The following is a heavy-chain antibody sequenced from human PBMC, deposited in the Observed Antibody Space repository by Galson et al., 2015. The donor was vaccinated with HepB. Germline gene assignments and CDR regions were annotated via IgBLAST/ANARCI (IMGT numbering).Heavy chain of an antibody. Sequence: SLRLSCAASGFTFSSYAMSWVRQAPGKGLEWVSAISGSGGSTYYADSVKGRFTISRDNSKNTLYLQMNSLRAEDTAVYYCAKGGSVDCSSTSCYLYDYMEENNYFDYWGLGTLVTVSS. CDR2: ISGSGGST. CDR1: GFTFSSYA. J-gene: IGHJ4*02. D-gene: IGHD2-2*01. V-gene: IGHV3-23*01. CDR3: AKGGSVDCSSTSCYLYDYMEENNYFDY.